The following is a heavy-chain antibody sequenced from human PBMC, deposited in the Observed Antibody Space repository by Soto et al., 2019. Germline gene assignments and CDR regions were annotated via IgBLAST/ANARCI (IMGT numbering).Heavy chain of an antibody. J-gene: IGHJ6*02. CDR3: ARDSIAARTYYYYGMDV. CDR2: ISSSSSYT. V-gene: IGHV3-11*06. Sequence: PGGSLRLSCAASGFTFSDYYMSWIRQAPGKGLEWVSYISSSSSYTNYADSVKGRFTISRDNAKNSLYLQMNSLRAEDTAVYYCARDSIAARTYYYYGMDVLGQGTTVTVSS. CDR1: GFTFSDYY. D-gene: IGHD6-6*01.